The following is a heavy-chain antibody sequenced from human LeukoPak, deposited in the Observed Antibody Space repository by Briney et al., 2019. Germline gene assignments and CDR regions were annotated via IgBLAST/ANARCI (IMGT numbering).Heavy chain of an antibody. J-gene: IGHJ4*02. D-gene: IGHD3-22*01. CDR2: ISYDGSNK. Sequence: PGGSLRLSCAASGFTFSSYGMHWVRQAPGKGLEWVAVISYDGSNKYYADSVKGRFTISRDNAKNSLYLQINSLRAEDTAVYYCARDGHYYDSNAYGDSWGQGTLVTVSS. CDR1: GFTFSSYG. CDR3: ARDGHYYDSNAYGDS. V-gene: IGHV3-30*03.